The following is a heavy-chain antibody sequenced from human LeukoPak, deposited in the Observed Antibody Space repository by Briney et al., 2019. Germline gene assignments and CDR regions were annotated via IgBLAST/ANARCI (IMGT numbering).Heavy chain of an antibody. V-gene: IGHV4-4*07. Sequence: PSETVSLTCMVSGGSISSYYWTWIRQPAGKGLEWIGRMYTSGSTDYNPSLKSRGTMSVDTSKNQFSLKLSSVTAADTAVYYCARDRGGVPAAKGAYYFDYWGQGTMVTVSS. J-gene: IGHJ4*02. CDR1: GGSISSYY. CDR2: MYTSGST. D-gene: IGHD2-2*01. CDR3: ARDRGGVPAAKGAYYFDY.